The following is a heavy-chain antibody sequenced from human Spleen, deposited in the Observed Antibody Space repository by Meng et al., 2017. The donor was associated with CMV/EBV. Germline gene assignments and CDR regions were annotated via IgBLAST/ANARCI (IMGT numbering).Heavy chain of an antibody. V-gene: IGHV4-39*01. CDR1: GSLSSSIYY. D-gene: IGHD4-11*01. CDR3: ARRRVYSNYLDWYFDL. Sequence: GSLSSSIYYWGWIRQPPGKGLEWIGSIYYSGHTYYNPSLKSRLTISVDTSKNQFSLKLSSVTAADTAVYFCARRRVYSNYLDWYFDLWGRGTLVTVSS. J-gene: IGHJ2*01. CDR2: IYYSGHT.